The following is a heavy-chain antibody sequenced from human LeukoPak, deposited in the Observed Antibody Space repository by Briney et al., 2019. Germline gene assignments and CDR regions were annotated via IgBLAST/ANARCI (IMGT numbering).Heavy chain of an antibody. CDR3: AKDNRFSAEYFQY. CDR2: ISGSGGST. V-gene: IGHV3-23*01. CDR1: GFTFRSYA. J-gene: IGHJ1*01. Sequence: GGSLRLSCAASGFTFRSYAMSWVRQAPGKGLEWVSGISGSGGSTYYADSVKGRFTISRDNAKNSLYLQMNSLRAEDTALYYCAKDNRFSAEYFQYWGQGTLVTVSS. D-gene: IGHD1-14*01.